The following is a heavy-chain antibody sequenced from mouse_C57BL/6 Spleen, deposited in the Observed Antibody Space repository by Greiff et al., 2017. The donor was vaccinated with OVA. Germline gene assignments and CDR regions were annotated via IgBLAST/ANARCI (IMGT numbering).Heavy chain of an antibody. J-gene: IGHJ3*01. CDR1: GFSFNTYA. CDR2: IRSKSNNYAT. Sequence: EVQGVESGGGLVQPKGSLKHSCAASGFSFNTYAMNWVRQAPGKGLEWVARIRSKSNNYATYYADSVKDRFTISRDDSESMLYLQMNNLKTEDTAMDYCVREGLYDYPWFAYWGQGTLVTVSA. CDR3: VREGLYDYPWFAY. V-gene: IGHV10-1*01. D-gene: IGHD2-4*01.